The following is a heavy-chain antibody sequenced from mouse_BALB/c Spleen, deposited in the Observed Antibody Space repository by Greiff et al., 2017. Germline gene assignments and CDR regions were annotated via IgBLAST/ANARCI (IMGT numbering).Heavy chain of an antibody. CDR1: GFNIQDYY. J-gene: IGHJ3*01. Sequence: VQLQQSGAELVRPGASVKLSCTASGFNIQDYYMHWVKQRPEQGLEWIGRIDPANGSTKYDPKFQGKATITVDTSSNTAYLQLSSLTSEDAAVYYCASSGYDSPWFAYWGQGTLVTVSA. CDR3: ASSGYDSPWFAY. D-gene: IGHD2-2*01. V-gene: IGHV14-3*02. CDR2: IDPANGST.